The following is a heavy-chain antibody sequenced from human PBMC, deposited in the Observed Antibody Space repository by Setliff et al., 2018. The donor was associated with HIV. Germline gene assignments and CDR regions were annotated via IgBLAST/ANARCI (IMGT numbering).Heavy chain of an antibody. CDR3: ARVGGEMATIAGAFDI. D-gene: IGHD5-12*01. J-gene: IGHJ3*02. CDR1: GGSFSGYC. CDR2: IYYSGST. Sequence: PSETLSLTCAVYGGSFSGYCWSWIRKPPGKGLEWIGSIYYSGSTNYNPSRKSRVTISVDPSKNQSSLKRSSVTAADTAVYYGARVGGEMATIAGAFDIWGQGTMVTVSS. V-gene: IGHV4-59*01.